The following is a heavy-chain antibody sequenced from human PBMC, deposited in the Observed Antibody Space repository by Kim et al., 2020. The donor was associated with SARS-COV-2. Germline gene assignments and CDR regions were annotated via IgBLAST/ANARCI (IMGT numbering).Heavy chain of an antibody. CDR1: GGSFSGYY. D-gene: IGHD3-10*01. J-gene: IGHJ6*02. V-gene: IGHV4-34*01. CDR2: INHSGST. Sequence: SETLSLTCAVYGGSFSGYYWSWIRQPPGKGLEWIGEINHSGSTNYNPSLKSRVTISVDTSKNQFSLKLSSVTAADTAVYYCATGMVRGGQAYYYYYGMDVWGQGTTVTVSS. CDR3: ATGMVRGGQAYYYYYGMDV.